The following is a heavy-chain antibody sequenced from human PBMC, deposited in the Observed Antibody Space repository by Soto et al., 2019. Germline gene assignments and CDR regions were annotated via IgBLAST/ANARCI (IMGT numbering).Heavy chain of an antibody. Sequence: QVQLVQSGAEVKKPGSTVEVSCNASGGSFGNSAINWVRQTPGQGLEWLGGFIPVYRTLNYAQKFQGRVTITADESTGTAFMTLSSLASDDTAVYYCSTGVIWIGYFTVDSWGQGTRVTIYS. CDR1: GGSFGNSA. D-gene: IGHD3-3*01. CDR2: FIPVYRTL. CDR3: STGVIWIGYFTVDS. J-gene: IGHJ4*02. V-gene: IGHV1-69*01.